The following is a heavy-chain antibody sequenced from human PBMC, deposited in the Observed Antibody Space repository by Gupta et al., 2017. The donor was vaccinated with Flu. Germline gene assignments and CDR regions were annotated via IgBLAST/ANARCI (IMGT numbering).Heavy chain of an antibody. V-gene: IGHV3-49*04. CDR1: GPTFGDYA. J-gene: IGHJ4*02. CDR2: IRSKAHGGTT. CDR3: TRETGYYFDY. D-gene: IGHD1-14*01. Sequence: EVQVVESGGGLVQPGRSLRLSCTVSGPTFGDYAMSWVRQAPGKGLEWVGFIRSKAHGGTTEYAASVKGRVTISRDDSKSIAYLQMDSLKTEDTAVYYCTRETGYYFDYWGQGTLVTVCS.